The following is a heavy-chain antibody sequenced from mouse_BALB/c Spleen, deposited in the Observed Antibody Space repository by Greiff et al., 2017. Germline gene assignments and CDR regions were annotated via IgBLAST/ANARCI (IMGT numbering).Heavy chain of an antibody. CDR1: GYTFTSYW. J-gene: IGHJ3*01. D-gene: IGHD3-2*01. Sequence: QVQLQQSGAELAKPGASVKMSCKASGYTFTSYWMHWVKQRPGQGLEWIGYINPSTGYTEYNQKFKDKATLTADKSSSTAYMQLSSLTSEDSAVYYCARRGQLGLAWFAYWGQGTLVTVSA. CDR2: INPSTGYT. CDR3: ARRGQLGLAWFAY. V-gene: IGHV1-7*01.